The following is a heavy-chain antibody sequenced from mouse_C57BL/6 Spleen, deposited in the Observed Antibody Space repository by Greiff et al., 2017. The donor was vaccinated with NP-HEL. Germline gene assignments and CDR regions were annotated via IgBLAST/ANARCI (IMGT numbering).Heavy chain of an antibody. D-gene: IGHD1-1*01. V-gene: IGHV1-52*01. Sequence: QVQLKQPGAELVRPGSSVKLSCKASGYTFTSYWMHWVKQRPIQGLEWIGNIDPSDSETHYNQKFKDKATLTVDKSSSTAYMQLSSLTSEDSAVYYCARRGFTVVFDYWGQGTTLTVSS. J-gene: IGHJ2*01. CDR1: GYTFTSYW. CDR2: IDPSDSET. CDR3: ARRGFTVVFDY.